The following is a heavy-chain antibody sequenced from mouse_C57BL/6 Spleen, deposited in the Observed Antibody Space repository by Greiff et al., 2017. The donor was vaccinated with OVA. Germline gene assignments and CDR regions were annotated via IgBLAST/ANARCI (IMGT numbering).Heavy chain of an antibody. Sequence: VQLQQSGAELVRPGASVKLSCTASGFNIKDDYMHWVKQRPEQGLERIGWIDPENGDTEYASKFQGKATITADTSSNTAYLQLSSLTSEDTAVYYCTGVYYAMDYWGQGTSVTVSS. J-gene: IGHJ4*01. CDR3: TGVYYAMDY. CDR1: GFNIKDDY. V-gene: IGHV14-4*01. CDR2: IDPENGDT.